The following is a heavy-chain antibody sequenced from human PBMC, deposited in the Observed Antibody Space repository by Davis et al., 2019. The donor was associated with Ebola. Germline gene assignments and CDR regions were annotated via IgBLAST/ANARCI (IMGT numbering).Heavy chain of an antibody. CDR1: GFTFSSYS. V-gene: IGHV3-21*01. CDR2: ISSSSSYI. J-gene: IGHJ4*02. D-gene: IGHD4-17*01. CDR3: ARDDYGDYRFDY. Sequence: PGGSLRPSCAASGFTFSSYSMNWVRQAPGKGLEWVSSISSSSSYIHYADSVTGRFTISKDNAKNSRYLQMNSRRAEDTAVYYCARDDYGDYRFDYWGQGTLVTVSS.